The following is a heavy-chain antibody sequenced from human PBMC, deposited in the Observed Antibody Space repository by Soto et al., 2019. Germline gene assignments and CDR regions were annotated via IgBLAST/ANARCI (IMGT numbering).Heavy chain of an antibody. V-gene: IGHV3-30*18. CDR1: GFTFSSYG. D-gene: IGHD4-4*01. CDR3: AKEAVTSTYYYYYYYTDV. CDR2: ISYDGSKK. J-gene: IGHJ6*03. Sequence: PGGSLRLSCAASGFTFSSYGMHWVRQAPGKGLEWVAVISYDGSKKYYVESVTGRFTISRDNSRNTLYLQMNSLRAEDTAVYYFAKEAVTSTYYYYYYYTDVWGKGTTVTVSS.